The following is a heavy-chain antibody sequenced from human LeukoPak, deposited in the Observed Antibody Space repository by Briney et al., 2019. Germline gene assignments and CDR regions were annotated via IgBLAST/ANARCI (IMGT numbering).Heavy chain of an antibody. CDR1: GFTFSSYW. CDR2: ISYDGSNK. D-gene: IGHD3-22*01. Sequence: GGSLRLSCAASGFTFSSYWMHWVRQAPGKGLEWVAVISYDGSNKYYADSVKGRFTISRDNSKNTLYLQMNSLRAEDTAVYYCARALYYYDRSGYIDYFDYWGQGTLVTVSS. V-gene: IGHV3-30*03. J-gene: IGHJ4*02. CDR3: ARALYYYDRSGYIDYFDY.